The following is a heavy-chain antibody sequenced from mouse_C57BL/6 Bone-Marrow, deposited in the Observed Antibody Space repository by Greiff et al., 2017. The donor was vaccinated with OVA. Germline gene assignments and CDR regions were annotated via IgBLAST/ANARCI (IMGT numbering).Heavy chain of an antibody. CDR1: GYTFTEYT. D-gene: IGHD1-1*01. J-gene: IGHJ2*01. Sequence: QVQLQQSGAELVKPGASVKLSCKASGYTFTEYTIHWVKQRSGQGLVWIGWFYPGSGSIKYNEKFKDKATLTADKSSRTVYLELSRLTSEASAVNSCERHDYGSSLYYFDYWGQGTTLTVSS. CDR3: ERHDYGSSLYYFDY. CDR2: FYPGSGSI. V-gene: IGHV1-62-2*01.